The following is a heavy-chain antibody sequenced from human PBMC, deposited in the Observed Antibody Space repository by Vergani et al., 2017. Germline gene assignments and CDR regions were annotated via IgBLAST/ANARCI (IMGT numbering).Heavy chain of an antibody. CDR1: GGSIRSTFYY. CDR3: ARHKEQLGPGNYYYCYYRDV. CDR2: IYYSGST. Sequence: QLQLQESDPGLVKPSETLSLICTVSGGSIRSTFYYWGWIRQPPGKGLEWIGTIYYSGSTYYNPSLKSRVTISVDTSKNQFSLKLNSVTAADTAVYYCARHKEQLGPGNYYYCYYRDVWGKGTTVTVSS. D-gene: IGHD6-13*01. V-gene: IGHV4-39*01. J-gene: IGHJ6*03.